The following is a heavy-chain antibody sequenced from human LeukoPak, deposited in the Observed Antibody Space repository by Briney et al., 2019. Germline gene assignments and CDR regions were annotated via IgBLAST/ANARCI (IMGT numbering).Heavy chain of an antibody. CDR3: VIYNRASGHYHFDH. Sequence: SETLSLTCTVSGVSISNYYWTWIRQTPGKGLEWIGYIYYSGSTNFNPSLTRRVTMSVDTSKSQFSLKLSSVTAADTALYYGVIYNRASGHYHFDHWGQGTLVTVSS. V-gene: IGHV4-59*01. CDR2: IYYSGST. J-gene: IGHJ4*01. D-gene: IGHD2-15*01. CDR1: GVSISNYY.